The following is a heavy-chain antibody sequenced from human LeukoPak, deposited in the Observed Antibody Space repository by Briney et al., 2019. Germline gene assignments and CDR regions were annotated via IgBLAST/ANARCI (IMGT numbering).Heavy chain of an antibody. Sequence: GRSLRLSCAASGFTFSSYAMHWVRQAPGKGLEWVSYISSSGSTIYYADSVKGRFTISRDNAKNSLYLQMNSLRAEDTAVYYCAELGITMIGGVWGKGTRSPSPQ. J-gene: IGHJ6*04. CDR2: ISSSGSTI. CDR1: GFTFSSYA. CDR3: AELGITMIGGV. V-gene: IGHV3-48*03. D-gene: IGHD3-10*02.